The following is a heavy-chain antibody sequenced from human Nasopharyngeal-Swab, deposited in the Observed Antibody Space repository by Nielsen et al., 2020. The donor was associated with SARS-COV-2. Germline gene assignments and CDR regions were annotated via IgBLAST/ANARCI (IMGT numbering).Heavy chain of an antibody. CDR1: GFTFSDYY. CDR2: ISSSGSTI. CDR3: ANHLPGTYYFDY. Sequence: GESLEISCAASGFTFSDYYMSWIRQAPGKGLEWVSYISSSGSTIYYADSVKGRFTISRDNAKNSLYLQMNSLRAEDTAVYYCANHLPGTYYFDYWGQGTLVTVSS. J-gene: IGHJ4*02. D-gene: IGHD3-10*01. V-gene: IGHV3-11*01.